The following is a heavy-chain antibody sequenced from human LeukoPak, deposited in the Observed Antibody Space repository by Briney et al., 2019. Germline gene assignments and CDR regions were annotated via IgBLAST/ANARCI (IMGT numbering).Heavy chain of an antibody. CDR3: AKDAAPGQLRYFDLYY. Sequence: GGSLRLSCAASGFTFSSYGMHWVRQAPGKGLEWVAVISYDGSNKYYADSVKGRFTISRDNSKNTLYLQMNSLRAEDTAVYYCAKDAAPGQLRYFDLYYWGQGTLVTVSS. CDR2: ISYDGSNK. J-gene: IGHJ4*02. V-gene: IGHV3-30*18. CDR1: GFTFSSYG. D-gene: IGHD3-9*01.